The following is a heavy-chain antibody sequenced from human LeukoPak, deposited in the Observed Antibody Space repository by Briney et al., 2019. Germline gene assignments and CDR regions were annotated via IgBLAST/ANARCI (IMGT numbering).Heavy chain of an antibody. V-gene: IGHV4-38-2*02. CDR2: IPSSGNT. CDR1: GYSISSGYY. J-gene: IGHJ5*02. CDR3: ARDLGYSGFDWAP. Sequence: SETLSLTCSVSGYSISSGYYWGWIRQPPGKRLEWVGSIPSSGNTYYNPTLKSRVTISVDTSKNQFSLNLTSVTAADAAVYYCARDLGYSGFDWAPWGQGTLVTVSS. D-gene: IGHD5-12*01.